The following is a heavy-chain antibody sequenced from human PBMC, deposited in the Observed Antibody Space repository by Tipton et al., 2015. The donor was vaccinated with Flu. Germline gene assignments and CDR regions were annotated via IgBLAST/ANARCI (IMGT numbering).Heavy chain of an antibody. D-gene: IGHD3-9*01. CDR1: GFTVSSNY. CDR3: ATSQKLRYFDWLSETLDY. V-gene: IGHV3-66*02. J-gene: IGHJ4*02. CDR2: IYSGAST. Sequence: LSLTCAASGFTVSSNYMSWVRQAPGKGLEWVSVIYSGASTYYADSVKGRFTISRDNSKNTLYLQMNSLRAEDTAVYYCATSQKLRYFDWLSETLDYWGQGTLVTVSS.